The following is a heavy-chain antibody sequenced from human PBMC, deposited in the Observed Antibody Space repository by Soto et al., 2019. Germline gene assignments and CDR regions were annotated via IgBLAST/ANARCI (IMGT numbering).Heavy chain of an antibody. CDR1: GFTFSNAW. J-gene: IGHJ4*02. CDR3: AKGSRWHRSGWKFDY. D-gene: IGHD6-19*01. CDR2: IKSKTDGGTT. V-gene: IGHV3-15*01. Sequence: PGGSLRLSCAASGFTFSNAWMSWVRQAPGKGLEWVGRIKSKTDGGTTDYAAPVKGRFTISRDDSKNTLYLQMNSLRAEDTAVYYCAKGSRWHRSGWKFDYWGQGTLVTVSS.